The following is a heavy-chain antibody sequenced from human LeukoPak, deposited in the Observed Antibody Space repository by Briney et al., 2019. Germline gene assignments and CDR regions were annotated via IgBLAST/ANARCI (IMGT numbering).Heavy chain of an antibody. Sequence: GASVKVSCKAFGYTFTSYDINWVRQATGQGLEWMGWMNPNSGNTGYAQKFQGRVTITRNTSISTAYMELSSLRSEDTAVYYCARGSRNGGNWFDPWGQGTLVTVSS. J-gene: IGHJ5*02. CDR2: MNPNSGNT. V-gene: IGHV1-8*03. D-gene: IGHD1-1*01. CDR3: ARGSRNGGNWFDP. CDR1: GYTFTSYD.